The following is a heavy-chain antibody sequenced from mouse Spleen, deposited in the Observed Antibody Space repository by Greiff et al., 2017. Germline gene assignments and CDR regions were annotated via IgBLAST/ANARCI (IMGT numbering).Heavy chain of an antibody. CDR2: IDPSDSYT. CDR1: GYTFTSYW. J-gene: IGHJ3*01. Sequence: QVQLKQPGAELVMPGASVKLSCKASGYTFTSYWMHWVKQRPGQGLEWIGEIDPSDSYTNYNQKFKGKATLTVDKSSSTAYMQLSSLTSEDSAVYYCARMITTVVAPVYWGQGTLVTVSA. V-gene: IGHV1-69*01. CDR3: ARMITTVVAPVY. D-gene: IGHD1-1*01.